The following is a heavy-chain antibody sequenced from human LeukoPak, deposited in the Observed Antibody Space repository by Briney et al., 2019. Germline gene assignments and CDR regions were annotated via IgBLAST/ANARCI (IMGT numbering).Heavy chain of an antibody. Sequence: SETLSLTCTVSGGSISSYYWSWIRQPPGKGLEWIGYIYYSGSTNYNASLKSRVTISVDTSKNQFSLKLSSVTAADTAVYYCARDQVEITMVRGVISYYYYGMDVWGQGTTVTVSS. V-gene: IGHV4-59*01. D-gene: IGHD3-10*01. CDR1: GGSISSYY. CDR3: ARDQVEITMVRGVISYYYYGMDV. J-gene: IGHJ6*02. CDR2: IYYSGST.